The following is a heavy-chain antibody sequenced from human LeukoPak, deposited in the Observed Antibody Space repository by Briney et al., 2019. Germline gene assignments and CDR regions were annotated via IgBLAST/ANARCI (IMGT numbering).Heavy chain of an antibody. CDR2: IIPIFGTA. Sequence: SVKVSCKASGGTFSSYAISWVRQAPGQGLEWMGRIIPIFGTANYAQNLQGRVTITTDESTSTAYMELSSLRSEDTAVYYCARGPGVPNWFDPWGQGTLVTVSS. J-gene: IGHJ5*02. CDR1: GGTFSSYA. D-gene: IGHD7-27*01. V-gene: IGHV1-69*05. CDR3: ARGPGVPNWFDP.